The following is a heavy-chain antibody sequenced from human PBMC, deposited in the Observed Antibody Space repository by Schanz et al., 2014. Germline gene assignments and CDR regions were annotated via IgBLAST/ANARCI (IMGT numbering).Heavy chain of an antibody. CDR1: GFTFSNYW. D-gene: IGHD2-2*01. Sequence: EVQLVESGGGLVQPGGSLRLSCSASGFTFSNYWMHWVRQAPGKGLVWVSGFDAHDGRAYYADSAKGRFTISRDNSKNTVYLQMNSLRPGDTAVYYCARESSNDIVLVPGAVFDHWGQGILVTVSS. CDR2: FDAHDGRA. CDR3: ARESSNDIVLVPGAVFDH. J-gene: IGHJ4*02. V-gene: IGHV3-74*01.